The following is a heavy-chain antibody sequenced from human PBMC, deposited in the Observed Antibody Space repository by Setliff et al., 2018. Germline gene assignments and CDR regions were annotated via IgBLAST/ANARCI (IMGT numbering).Heavy chain of an antibody. CDR1: GFTFSNYY. V-gene: IGHV3-11*01. J-gene: IGHJ4*02. CDR2: IHDSGNPT. Sequence: PGESLKISCEASGFTFSNYYMTWIRQAPGKGLEWISYIHDSGNPTYYADSVKGRFTVSRDNAKNSLYLQMTSLRAEDTAIYYCARTTGYRLEGDFDYWGQGTLVTVSS. CDR3: ARTTGYRLEGDFDY. D-gene: IGHD3-16*01.